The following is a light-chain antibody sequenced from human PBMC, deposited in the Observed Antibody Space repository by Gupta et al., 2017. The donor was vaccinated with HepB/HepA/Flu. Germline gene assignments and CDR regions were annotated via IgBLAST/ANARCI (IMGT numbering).Light chain of an antibody. J-gene: IGLJ1*01. CDR2: FNSDGSH. Sequence: QLVLTQSPSASASLGASVKLTCTLSSGHSTHAIAWHQQEPEKGPRYLMRFNSDGSHTKGDGIPDRFSGSSSGAERYLTISSLQPEDEADYYCQTWVSGSGYAFGTGTKLTAL. CDR1: SGHSTHA. CDR3: QTWVSGSGYA. V-gene: IGLV4-69*01.